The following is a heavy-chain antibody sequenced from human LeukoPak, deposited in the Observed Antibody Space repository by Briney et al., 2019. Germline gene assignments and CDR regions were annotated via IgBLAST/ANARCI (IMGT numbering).Heavy chain of an antibody. J-gene: IGHJ4*02. CDR1: GYTFTSFG. Sequence: ASVKVSFNASGYTFTSFGFSWVRQAPGQGLEWMGWISGYNDNTNYAKKFQGRVTMTTDTSTSTAYMELRSLRSDDTAVYYCARDGTSTEDYWGQGTLVTVSS. CDR3: ARDGTSTEDY. CDR2: ISGYNDNT. D-gene: IGHD1/OR15-1a*01. V-gene: IGHV1-18*01.